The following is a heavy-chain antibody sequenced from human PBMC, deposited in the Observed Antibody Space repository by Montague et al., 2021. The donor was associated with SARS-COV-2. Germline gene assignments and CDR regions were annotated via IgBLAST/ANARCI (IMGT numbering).Heavy chain of an antibody. CDR1: GGSISSYY. V-gene: IGHV4-59*01. D-gene: IGHD3-3*01. CDR2: IYYSGST. Sequence: SETLSLTCTVSGGSISSYYWSWIRQPPGKVLEWIGYIYYSGSTNYNPSLKSRVTISVDTSKKQFSLKLSSVTAADTAVYYCARAGRVRFLEYGMDVWGQGATVTVSS. CDR3: ARAGRVRFLEYGMDV. J-gene: IGHJ6*02.